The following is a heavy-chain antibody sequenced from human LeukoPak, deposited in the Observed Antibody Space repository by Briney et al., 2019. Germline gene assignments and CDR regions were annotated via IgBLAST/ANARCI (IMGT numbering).Heavy chain of an antibody. CDR3: ARDPLSSSWYGFDY. J-gene: IGHJ4*02. D-gene: IGHD6-13*01. CDR1: GFTFSSYA. V-gene: IGHV3-30*04. CDR2: ISYDGSNK. Sequence: GGSLRLSCAASGFTFSSYAMHWVRQAPGKGLEWVAVISYDGSNKYYADSVKGRFIISRDNSKNTLYLQMNSLRAEDTAVYYCARDPLSSSWYGFDYWGQGTLVTVSS.